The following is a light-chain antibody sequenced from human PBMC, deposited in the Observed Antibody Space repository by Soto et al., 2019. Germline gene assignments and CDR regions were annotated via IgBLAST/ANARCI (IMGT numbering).Light chain of an antibody. Sequence: DIQMTQSPSTLSASVGDRVTITCRASQSIGSWLAWYQQKPGKAPNLLIFDASSLESGVPSRCSGSGSGTEFTLTISSLQPDDFATYYCQQYNNYSWTFGQGTKVEIK. CDR2: DAS. J-gene: IGKJ1*01. CDR1: QSIGSW. V-gene: IGKV1-5*01. CDR3: QQYNNYSWT.